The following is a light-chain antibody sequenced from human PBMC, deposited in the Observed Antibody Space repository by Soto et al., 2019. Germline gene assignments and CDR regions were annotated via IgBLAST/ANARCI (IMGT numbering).Light chain of an antibody. Sequence: EIVMTQSPATLSVSPGERATLSCRASQSVSINLAWYQQKPGQAPRLLIYGASTRATGIPARFSGRGSGTEFTLTISSLQSEDFAVYFCQQYDDWPPSYTFGQGTKLEIK. V-gene: IGKV3-15*01. CDR1: QSVSIN. CDR3: QQYDDWPPSYT. J-gene: IGKJ2*01. CDR2: GAS.